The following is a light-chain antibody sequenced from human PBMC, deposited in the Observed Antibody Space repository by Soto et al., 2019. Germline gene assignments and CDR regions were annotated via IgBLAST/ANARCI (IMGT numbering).Light chain of an antibody. Sequence: QSVLTQPPSASGSPGQRVTISCSGSRSNIGSSYVYWYQQFPGTAPKLLIYRNDQRPSGVPDRFSGLKSGPSASLAISGLRSEDEAVYYCAGWDDSLSVWVFGGATKLTVL. CDR3: AGWDDSLSVWV. CDR1: RSNIGSSY. V-gene: IGLV1-47*01. CDR2: RND. J-gene: IGLJ3*02.